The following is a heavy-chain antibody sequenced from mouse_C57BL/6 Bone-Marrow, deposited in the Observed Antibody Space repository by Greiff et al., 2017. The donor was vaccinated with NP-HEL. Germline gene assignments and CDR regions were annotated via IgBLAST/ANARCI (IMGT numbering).Heavy chain of an antibody. CDR1: GYTFTSYD. J-gene: IGHJ4*01. CDR3: HGKGYAMDY. V-gene: IGHV1-85*01. CDR2: IYPRDGST. D-gene: IGHD2-1*01. Sequence: QVHVKQSGPELVKPGASVKLSCKASGYTFTSYDINWVKPRPGQGLEWIGWIYPRDGSTKYNEKFKGKATLTVDTSSSTASMELHSLTSEDAAVYFCHGKGYAMDYWGQGTSVTVSS.